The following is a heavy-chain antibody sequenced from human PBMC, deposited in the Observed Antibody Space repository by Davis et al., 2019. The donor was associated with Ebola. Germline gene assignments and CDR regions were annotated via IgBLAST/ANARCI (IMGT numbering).Heavy chain of an antibody. CDR2: IWYDGSNK. Sequence: GESLKISCAASGFTFSTYAMNWVRQAPGKGLEWVAVIWYDGSNKYYADSVKGRFTISRDNSKNTLYLQMNSLRAEDTAVYYCARDDDDVGWLAYFDYWGQGTLVTVSS. CDR1: GFTFSTYA. J-gene: IGHJ4*02. CDR3: ARDDDDVGWLAYFDY. V-gene: IGHV3-33*08. D-gene: IGHD6-19*01.